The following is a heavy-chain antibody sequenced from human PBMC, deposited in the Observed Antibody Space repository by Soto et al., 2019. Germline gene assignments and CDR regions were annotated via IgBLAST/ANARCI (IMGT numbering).Heavy chain of an antibody. CDR2: IKSKTDGGTT. V-gene: IGHV3-15*07. J-gene: IGHJ3*02. CDR3: TTDALDIVVVVAATYAPYDDI. CDR1: GFTFSNAW. Sequence: EVQLVESGGGLVKPGGSLRLSCAASGFTFSNAWMNWVRQAPGKGLEWVGRIKSKTDGGTTDYAAPVKGRFTISRDDSKNTLYLQMNSLKTEDTAVYYCTTDALDIVVVVAATYAPYDDIWGQGTMVTVSS. D-gene: IGHD2-15*01.